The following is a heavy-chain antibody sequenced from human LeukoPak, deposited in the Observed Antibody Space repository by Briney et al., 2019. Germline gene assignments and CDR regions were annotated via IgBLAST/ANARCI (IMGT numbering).Heavy chain of an antibody. J-gene: IGHJ4*02. CDR3: AKGTKVTHFDY. CDR2: IYYSGST. V-gene: IGHV4-59*01. D-gene: IGHD5-18*01. Sequence: SETLSLTCTVSGGSISSYYWSWIRQPPGKGLEWIGYIYYSGSTNYNPSLKSRVTISVDTSKNQFSLKLSSVTAADTAVYYCAKGTKVTHFDYWGQGTLVTVSS. CDR1: GGSISSYY.